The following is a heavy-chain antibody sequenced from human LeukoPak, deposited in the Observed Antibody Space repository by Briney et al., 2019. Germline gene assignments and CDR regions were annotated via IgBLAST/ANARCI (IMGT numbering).Heavy chain of an antibody. CDR1: GGSTTGYF. CDR2: VYYSGRT. J-gene: IGHJ3*02. D-gene: IGHD3-22*01. CDR3: ARHMTVTYDAFDI. V-gene: IGHV4-59*08. Sequence: SETLSLTCTVSGGSTTGYFWTWIRQPPGKGLEWIGYVYYSGRTSYNPSLKSRVTISVDTSKNQFSLKLSSVTAADTAVYHCARHMTVTYDAFDIWGQGTMVTVSS.